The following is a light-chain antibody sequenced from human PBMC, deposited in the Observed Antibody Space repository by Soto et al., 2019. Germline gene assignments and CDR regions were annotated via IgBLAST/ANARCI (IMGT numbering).Light chain of an antibody. V-gene: IGLV2-14*01. CDR2: EVS. J-gene: IGLJ1*01. CDR3: SSYTTISTLV. Sequence: QSVLTQPASVSGSPGQSITISCTGTSSDVGRYNYVSWYQHHPGNAPKLITYEVSNRPSGVSDRFSGSKSGSTASLTISGLQAEDEADYYCSSYTTISTLVFGSGTKVTVL. CDR1: SSDVGRYNY.